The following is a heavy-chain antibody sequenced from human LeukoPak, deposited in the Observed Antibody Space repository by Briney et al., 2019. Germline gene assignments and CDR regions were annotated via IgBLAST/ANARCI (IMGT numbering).Heavy chain of an antibody. V-gene: IGHV1-18*04. CDR2: ISAYNDNT. CDR3: ARGGSSGWRTPNDDY. CDR1: GYTFTSYY. Sequence: ASVKVSCKASGYTFTSYYMHWVRQAPGQGLERMGWISAYNDNTNYAQKFQGRVTMTTDTSTSTAYMELRSLRSDDTAVYYCARGGSSGWRTPNDDYWGQGTLVTVSS. D-gene: IGHD6-19*01. J-gene: IGHJ4*02.